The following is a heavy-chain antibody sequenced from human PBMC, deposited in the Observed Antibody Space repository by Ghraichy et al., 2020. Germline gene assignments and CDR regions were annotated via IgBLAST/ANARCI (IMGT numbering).Heavy chain of an antibody. CDR3: AKAVGYCGSTSCPLLYYYGMDV. CDR1: GFTFSSYA. CDR2: ISGSGGYT. D-gene: IGHD2-2*01. V-gene: IGHV3-23*01. Sequence: LSLTCAASGFTFSSYAMSWVRQAPGKGLEWVSAISGSGGYTYDADSVKGRFTISRDNSKNTLYLQMNSLRAEDTAVYYCAKAVGYCGSTSCPLLYYYGMDVWGQGTTVTVSS. J-gene: IGHJ6*02.